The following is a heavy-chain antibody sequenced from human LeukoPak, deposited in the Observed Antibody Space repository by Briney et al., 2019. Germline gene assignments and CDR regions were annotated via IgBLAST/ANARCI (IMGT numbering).Heavy chain of an antibody. D-gene: IGHD1-26*01. CDR1: GFTFSNAW. CDR3: TTGDSGSYWAYYYYYMDV. Sequence: GGSLRLSCAASGFTFSNAWMSWVRQAPGKGLEWVGRIKSKTDGGTTDYAAPVKGRFTISRDDSKNTLYLQMNSLKTEDTAVYYCTTGDSGSYWAYYYYYMDVWGKGTTVTVSS. CDR2: IKSKTDGGTT. J-gene: IGHJ6*03. V-gene: IGHV3-15*01.